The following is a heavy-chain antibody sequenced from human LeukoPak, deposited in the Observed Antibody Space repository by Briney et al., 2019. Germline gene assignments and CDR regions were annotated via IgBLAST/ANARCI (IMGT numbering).Heavy chain of an antibody. J-gene: IGHJ4*02. V-gene: IGHV4-59*01. CDR3: ARERYDILTGYHNFDY. CDR1: GGSISSYY. CDR2: IHYSGST. D-gene: IGHD3-9*01. Sequence: SQSLSLTCTVSGGSISSYYWSWIRQPPGKGLEWIGDIHYSGSTHYNPSLKSRVTISVDTSKNQFSLKLSSVTAADTAVYYCARERYDILTGYHNFDYWGQGTLVTVSS.